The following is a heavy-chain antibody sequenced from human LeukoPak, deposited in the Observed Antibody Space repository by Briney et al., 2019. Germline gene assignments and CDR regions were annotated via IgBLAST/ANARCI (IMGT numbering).Heavy chain of an antibody. CDR2: LSMRGTT. J-gene: IGHJ2*01. Sequence: SETLSLTCTVSGASIRSSFWNWIRQPPGRGLEWIGYLSMRGTTNYNPSLKSRVTISADTSENQFSLKLTSVTAADTAVYYCARGVGAVYWYFDLWGRGTLVTVSS. D-gene: IGHD1-26*01. CDR1: GASIRSSF. V-gene: IGHV4-59*01. CDR3: ARGVGAVYWYFDL.